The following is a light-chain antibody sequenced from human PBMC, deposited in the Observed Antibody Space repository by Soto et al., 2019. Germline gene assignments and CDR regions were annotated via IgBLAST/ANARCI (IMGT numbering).Light chain of an antibody. Sequence: ERIMTQSPATLSVFPGERATLSCRASPSVSSNLAWYQQKPGQAPRHLIYGVSTRATGIPARFSGSGSETKFTLTISSLQSEDFAVYYCQQYNNWPPLTFGGGTKVDIK. J-gene: IGKJ4*01. CDR2: GVS. V-gene: IGKV3-15*01. CDR3: QQYNNWPPLT. CDR1: PSVSSN.